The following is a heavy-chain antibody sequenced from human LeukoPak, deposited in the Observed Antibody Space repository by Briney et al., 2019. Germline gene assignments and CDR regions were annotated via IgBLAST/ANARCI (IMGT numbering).Heavy chain of an antibody. CDR3: ARGSGSYCIDY. V-gene: IGHV1-69*05. CDR2: IIPIFGTA. D-gene: IGHD1-26*01. J-gene: IGHJ4*02. CDR1: GGTFSSYA. Sequence: GASVKVSCKASGGTFSSYAISWVRQAPGQGLEWMGGIIPIFGTANYAQKFQGRVTITRDTSASTAYMELSSLRSEDTAVYYCARGSGSYCIDYWGQGTLVTVSS.